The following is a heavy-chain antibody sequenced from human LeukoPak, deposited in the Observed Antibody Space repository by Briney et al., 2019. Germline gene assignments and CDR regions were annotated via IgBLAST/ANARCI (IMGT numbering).Heavy chain of an antibody. CDR3: ARVLAGPSGYMDV. CDR2: IYTSGST. D-gene: IGHD3-10*01. J-gene: IGHJ6*03. CDR1: GGSISSHY. V-gene: IGHV4-4*07. Sequence: PSETLSLTCTVSGGSISSHYWSWIRQPAGKGLEGIGRIYTSGSTNYNPSLKSRVTMSVDTSKNQFSLNLSSVTAADTAVYYCARVLAGPSGYMDVWGKGTTVTVSS.